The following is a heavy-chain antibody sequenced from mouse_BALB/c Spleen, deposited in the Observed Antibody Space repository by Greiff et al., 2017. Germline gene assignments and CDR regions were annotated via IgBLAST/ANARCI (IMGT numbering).Heavy chain of an antibody. V-gene: IGHV14-3*02. CDR2: IDPANGNT. CDR3: ARNYDYEGWYFDV. Sequence: VQLQQSGAELVKPGASVKLSCTASGFNIKDTYMHWVKQRPEQGLEWIGRIDPANGNTKYDPKFQGKATITADTSSNTAYLQLSSLTSEDTAVYYCARNYDYEGWYFDVWGAGTTVTVSS. D-gene: IGHD2-4*01. J-gene: IGHJ1*01. CDR1: GFNIKDTY.